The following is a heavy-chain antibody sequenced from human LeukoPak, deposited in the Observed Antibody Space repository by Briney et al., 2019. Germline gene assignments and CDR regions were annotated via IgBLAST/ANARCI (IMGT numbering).Heavy chain of an antibody. D-gene: IGHD3-22*01. Sequence: ASVKVSCKASGYTFTSYAMNWVRQAPGQGLEWMGWINTNTGNPTYAQGFTGRFAFSLDTSVSTAYLQISSLKAEDTAVYYCASPLYDSSGYRIDAFDIWGQGTMVTVSS. CDR3: ASPLYDSSGYRIDAFDI. V-gene: IGHV7-4-1*02. CDR1: GYTFTSYA. CDR2: INTNTGNP. J-gene: IGHJ3*02.